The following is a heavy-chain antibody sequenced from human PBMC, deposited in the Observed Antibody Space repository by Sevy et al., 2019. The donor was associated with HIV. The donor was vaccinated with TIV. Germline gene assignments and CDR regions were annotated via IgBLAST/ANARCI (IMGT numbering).Heavy chain of an antibody. CDR3: ARAPSGSQGPGQYFQH. J-gene: IGHJ1*01. CDR2: ISTYNT. D-gene: IGHD1-26*01. Sequence: ASVKVSCKASGYTFTSYGITWVRQAPGQGLEWMGWISTYNTNYAGKLQGRVTMTTDTSTSTVYMELRSLRSDDTAVYYRARAPSGSQGPGQYFQHWGQGTLVTVSS. V-gene: IGHV1-18*01. CDR1: GYTFTSYG.